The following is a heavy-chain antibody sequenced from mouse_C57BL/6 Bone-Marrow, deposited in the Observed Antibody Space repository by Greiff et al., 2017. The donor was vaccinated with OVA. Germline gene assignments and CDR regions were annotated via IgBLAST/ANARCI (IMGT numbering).Heavy chain of an antibody. V-gene: IGHV1-69*01. J-gene: IGHJ3*01. CDR2: IDPSDSYT. CDR1: GYTFTSYW. Sequence: VQLQQPGAELVMPGASVKLSCKASGYTFTSYWMHWVKQRPGQGLEWIGEIDPSDSYTNYNQKFKGKSTLTVDKSSSTAYMQLSSLTSEYSAVSYCARERDYCLFAYWGQGTLVTVSA. CDR3: ARERDYCLFAY. D-gene: IGHD1-1*01.